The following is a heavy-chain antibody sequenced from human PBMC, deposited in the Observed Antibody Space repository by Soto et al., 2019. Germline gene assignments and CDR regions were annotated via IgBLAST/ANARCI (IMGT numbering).Heavy chain of an antibody. Sequence: QVSLVQSGAEVKKAGSSVKVSCKASEGTFSSYGISWVRQAPGQGLEWMGGIIPIYETVTYAQRFQGRLAIRADESTSTAYMELSSLRPDDTAVYYCARDLVVTAKCLDPWGQGTLVTVSS. CDR1: EGTFSSYG. J-gene: IGHJ5*02. CDR3: ARDLVVTAKCLDP. CDR2: IIPIYETV. D-gene: IGHD2-21*02. V-gene: IGHV1-69*01.